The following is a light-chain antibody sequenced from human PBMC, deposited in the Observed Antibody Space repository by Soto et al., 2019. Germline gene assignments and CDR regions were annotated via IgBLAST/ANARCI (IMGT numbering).Light chain of an antibody. CDR2: EVT. CDR1: SGDVGTYNY. Sequence: QPVLSQPASVSGSPGQSITISCTGTSGDVGTYNYVSWYQQYTGKAPKLMIYEVTNRPSGVSNRFSGSKSGNTASLNVSGLQAEDEADYYCCSYADNNDYVFGTGTKVTVL. CDR3: CSYADNNDYV. J-gene: IGLJ1*01. V-gene: IGLV2-14*01.